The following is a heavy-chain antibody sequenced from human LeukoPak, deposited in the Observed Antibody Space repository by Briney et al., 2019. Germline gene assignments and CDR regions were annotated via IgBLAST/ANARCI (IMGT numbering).Heavy chain of an antibody. D-gene: IGHD3-10*01. Sequence: PSETLSLTCTVSGGSISSYYWSWIRQPPGKGLEWIGYIYYSGSTNYNPSLKSRVTISVDTSKNQFSLKLSSVTAADTAVYYCARGGSGSAHYYYMDVWGKGTTVTISS. V-gene: IGHV4-59*01. CDR1: GGSISSYY. J-gene: IGHJ6*03. CDR3: ARGGSGSAHYYYMDV. CDR2: IYYSGST.